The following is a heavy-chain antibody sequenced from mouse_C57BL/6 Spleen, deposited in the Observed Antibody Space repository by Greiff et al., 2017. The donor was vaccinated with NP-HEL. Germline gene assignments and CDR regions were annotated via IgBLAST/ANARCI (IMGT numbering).Heavy chain of an antibody. CDR1: GYSFTDYN. D-gene: IGHD2-4*01. Sequence: VQLKESGPELVKPGASVKISCKASGYSFTDYNMNWVKQSNGKSLEWIGVINPNYGTTSYNQKFKGKATLTVDQSSSTAYMQLNSLTSEDSAVYDCARKDDYVLNAMDYWGQGTSVTVSS. CDR3: ARKDDYVLNAMDY. J-gene: IGHJ4*01. V-gene: IGHV1-39*01. CDR2: INPNYGTT.